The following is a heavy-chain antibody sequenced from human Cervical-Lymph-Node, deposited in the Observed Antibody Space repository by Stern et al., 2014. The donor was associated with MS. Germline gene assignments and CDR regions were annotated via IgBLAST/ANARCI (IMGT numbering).Heavy chain of an antibody. J-gene: IGHJ5*02. V-gene: IGHV1-69*06. D-gene: IGHD3-10*01. CDR3: ARGSGDNWFGP. CDR2: VIPFVGTS. Sequence: QVQLLPPGAEVKKPGSSVKVSCKSSGGISWVRQAPGQGLEWMGGVIPFVGTSNYAQKFQGRVTITADTSTNTTYLHLSRLTSADTAVYYCARGSGDNWFGPWGQGTLVTVSS. CDR1: GG.